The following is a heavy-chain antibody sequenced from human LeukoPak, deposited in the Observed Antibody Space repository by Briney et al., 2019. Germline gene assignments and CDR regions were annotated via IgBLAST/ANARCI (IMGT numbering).Heavy chain of an antibody. Sequence: GGSLRLSCAASGFTFSNFAVSWVRQAPGKGLEWVSAISGSGGSTYYADSVKGRFTISRDNSKNMLYLQMNSLRAEDTAVYYCAKDFYYGYSSRFQHWGQGTLVTVS. V-gene: IGHV3-23*01. CDR3: AKDFYYGYSSRFQH. CDR2: ISGSGGST. CDR1: GFTFSNFA. J-gene: IGHJ1*01. D-gene: IGHD6-13*01.